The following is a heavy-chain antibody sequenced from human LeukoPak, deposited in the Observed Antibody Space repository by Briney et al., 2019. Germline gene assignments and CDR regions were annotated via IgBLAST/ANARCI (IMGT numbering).Heavy chain of an antibody. CDR3: VKGSSGWYSGTDY. CDR1: GFTFSSYA. J-gene: IGHJ4*02. D-gene: IGHD6-19*01. Sequence: PGGSLRLYCSASGFTFSSYAMHWVRQAPGKGLEYVSAISSNGGSTYYADSVKGRFTISRDNSKNTLYLQMSSLRAEDTAVYYCVKGSSGWYSGTDYWGQGTLVTVSS. V-gene: IGHV3-64D*06. CDR2: ISSNGGST.